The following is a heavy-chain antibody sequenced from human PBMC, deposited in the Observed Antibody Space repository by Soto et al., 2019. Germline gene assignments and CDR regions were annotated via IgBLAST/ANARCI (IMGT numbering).Heavy chain of an antibody. J-gene: IGHJ4*02. Sequence: ASETLSLTCTVSGGSISSGDYYWSWIRQPPGKGLEWIGYIYYSGSTYYNPSLKSRVTISVDTSKNQFSLKLSSVTAADTAVYYCAAVLRFLEWLSPYYWGQGTLVTVSS. V-gene: IGHV4-30-4*01. CDR1: GGSISSGDYY. CDR2: IYYSGST. D-gene: IGHD3-3*01. CDR3: AAVLRFLEWLSPYY.